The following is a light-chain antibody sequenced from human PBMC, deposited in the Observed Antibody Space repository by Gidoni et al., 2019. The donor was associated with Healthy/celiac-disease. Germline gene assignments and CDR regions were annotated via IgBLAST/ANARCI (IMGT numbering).Light chain of an antibody. CDR3: QQSYSTPVT. CDR1: QSISSY. J-gene: IGKJ1*01. V-gene: IGKV1-39*01. Sequence: RVTITCRASQSISSYLKWYQQKPGKAPKLLIYAAYSLQSGVPSRFSGSGSGTDFTLTIRRLQPEDFATYYCQQSYSTPVTFGQGTKVEIK. CDR2: AAY.